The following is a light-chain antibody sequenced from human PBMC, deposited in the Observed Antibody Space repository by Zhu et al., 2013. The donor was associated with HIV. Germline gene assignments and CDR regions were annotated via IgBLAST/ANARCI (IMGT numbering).Light chain of an antibody. CDR2: GAS. J-gene: IGKJ1*01. CDR1: QSVSNNY. CDR3: QQYGSSPRT. Sequence: EIVLTQSPGTLSLSPGERATLSCRASQSVSNNYLAWYQQKPGQAPRLPIYGASSRAIGIPDRFSGSGSGTDFTLTISRLEPEDFAVYYCQQYGSSPRTFGQGTKVEIK. V-gene: IGKV3-20*01.